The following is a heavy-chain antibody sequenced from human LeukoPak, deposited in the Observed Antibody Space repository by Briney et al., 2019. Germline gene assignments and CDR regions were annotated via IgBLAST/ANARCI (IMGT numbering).Heavy chain of an antibody. CDR1: GFTFSSYG. Sequence: GGSLRLSRAASGFTFSSYGMHWVRQAPGKGLEWVAVIWYDGSNKYYADSVKGRFTISRDNSKNTLYLQMNSLRAEDTAVYYCARSDNTGYMDVWGKGTTVTVSS. J-gene: IGHJ6*03. D-gene: IGHD5-18*01. V-gene: IGHV3-33*01. CDR3: ARSDNTGYMDV. CDR2: IWYDGSNK.